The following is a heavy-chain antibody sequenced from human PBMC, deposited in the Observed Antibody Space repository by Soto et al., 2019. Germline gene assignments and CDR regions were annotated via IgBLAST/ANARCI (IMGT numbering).Heavy chain of an antibody. CDR1: VRMFRTYL. CDR2: IKTDGSEE. V-gene: IGHV3-7*01. Sequence: PVGSLRLSCRTSVRMFRTYLMSCVRHSPGKWLEWVANIKTDGSEEYYADSVMGRFTISRDNTKNSLYLQMNSLRADDTAMYYCATYHDSHWENYRFSHWGQATLVSVS. D-gene: IGHD3-16*02. J-gene: IGHJ4*02. CDR3: ATYHDSHWENYRFSH.